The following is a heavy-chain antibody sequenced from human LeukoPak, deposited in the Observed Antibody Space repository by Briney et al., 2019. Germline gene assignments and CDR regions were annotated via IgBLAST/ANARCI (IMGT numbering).Heavy chain of an antibody. D-gene: IGHD2-15*01. CDR2: INPNSGGT. V-gene: IGHV1-2*04. Sequence: ASVKVSCKASGYTFTGYYMHWVRQAPGQGLEWMGWINPNSGGTNYAQKFQGWVTMTRDTSISTAYMELSRLRSDDTAVYYCARVKCGGSCSHYYYYGMDVWGQGTTVTVSS. J-gene: IGHJ6*02. CDR3: ARVKCGGSCSHYYYYGMDV. CDR1: GYTFTGYY.